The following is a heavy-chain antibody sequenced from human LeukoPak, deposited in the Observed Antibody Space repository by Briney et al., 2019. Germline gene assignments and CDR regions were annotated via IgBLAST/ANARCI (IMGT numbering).Heavy chain of an antibody. V-gene: IGHV3-23*01. CDR1: GFTFSSYG. Sequence: HPGGTLRLSCAASGFTFSSYGMSWVRQAPGKGLEWVSGISPSGGGTYYADSVKGRFTISRDDSKNTLSLQMNSLRVEDTALYYCAQDIAWGAFEHWGQGTLVTVSS. J-gene: IGHJ4*02. CDR2: ISPSGGGT. CDR3: AQDIAWGAFEH. D-gene: IGHD7-27*01.